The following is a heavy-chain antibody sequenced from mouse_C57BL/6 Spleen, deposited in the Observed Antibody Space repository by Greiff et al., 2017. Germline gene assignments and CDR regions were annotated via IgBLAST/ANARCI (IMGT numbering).Heavy chain of an antibody. J-gene: IGHJ4*01. CDR1: GYAFTNYL. CDR2: INPGSGGT. CDR3: ARRSNFYYAMDY. V-gene: IGHV1-54*01. Sequence: QVQLKESGAELVRPGTSVKVSCKASGYAFTNYLIEWVKQRPGQGLEWIGVINPGSGGTNYNEKFKGKGTLTADKSSSTAYMQLSSLTSEDSAVYFCARRSNFYYAMDYWGQGTSVTVSS. D-gene: IGHD2-5*01.